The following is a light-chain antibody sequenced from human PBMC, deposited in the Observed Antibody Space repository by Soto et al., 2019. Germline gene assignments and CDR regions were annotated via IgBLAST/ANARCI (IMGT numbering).Light chain of an antibody. Sequence: DIVMAQSPATLSVSPGETASLSCRASRAVSTNVVWYQHKPGQSPRVLVYGASIRATGVPDRFSGSGSGTEFALTISGLQADDLAVYYCHQYHMWPSWTFGQGTKVEMK. CDR3: HQYHMWPSWT. CDR2: GAS. J-gene: IGKJ1*01. V-gene: IGKV3-15*01. CDR1: RAVSTN.